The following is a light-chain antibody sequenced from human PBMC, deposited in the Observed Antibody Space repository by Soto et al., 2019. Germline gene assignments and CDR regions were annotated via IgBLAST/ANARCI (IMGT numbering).Light chain of an antibody. V-gene: IGLV1-51*01. CDR3: GTWDSSLSAGV. CDR2: DNT. J-gene: IGLJ3*02. CDR1: SSKIGNNY. Sequence: QSVLTQPPSVSAAPGQKVTISCSGSSSKIGNNYVSWYQQLPGTAPKLLIYDNTKRPSGIPDRFSGSKSGTSATLGITGLQTGDEADYYCGTWDSSLSAGVFGGGTNSPS.